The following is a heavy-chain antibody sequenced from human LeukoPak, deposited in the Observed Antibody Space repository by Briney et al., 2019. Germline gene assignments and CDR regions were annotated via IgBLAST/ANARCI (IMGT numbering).Heavy chain of an antibody. CDR2: IYYSGST. CDR3: ARHLSSGRFDY. J-gene: IGHJ4*02. CDR1: GGSISSSSYY. Sequence: SETLCLTCTVSGGSISSSSYYWGWIRQPPGKGLEWIGSIYYSGSTYYNPSLKSRVTISVDTSKNQFSLKLSSVTAADTAVYYCARHLSSGRFDYWGQGTLVTVSS. V-gene: IGHV4-39*01. D-gene: IGHD3-16*02.